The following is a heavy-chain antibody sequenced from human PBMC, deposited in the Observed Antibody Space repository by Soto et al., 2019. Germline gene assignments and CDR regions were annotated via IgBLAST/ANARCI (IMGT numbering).Heavy chain of an antibody. V-gene: IGHV1-69*13. J-gene: IGHJ4*02. CDR3: AIVVATIMYYFDY. CDR2: IIPIFGTA. CDR1: GGTFSSYA. D-gene: IGHD5-12*01. Sequence: ASVKVSCKASGGTFSSYAISWVRQAPGQGLEWMGGIIPIFGTANYAQKFQGRVTITADESTSTAYMELSSLRSEDTAVYYCAIVVATIMYYFDYWGQGTLVTVSS.